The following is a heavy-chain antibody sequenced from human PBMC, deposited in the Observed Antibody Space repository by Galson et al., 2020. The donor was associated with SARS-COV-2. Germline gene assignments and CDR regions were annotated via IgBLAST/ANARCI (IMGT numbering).Heavy chain of an antibody. J-gene: IGHJ6*03. CDR3: ARLNLCTGDRCPPVDHYYMDV. Sequence: ASVTVSCKASGYRFRLYAMHWVRQAPGQGLEWMGWINTNNGTPTSAQGFTGRFVFSLDTSTSTTFLQISSLKAEDTAVYYCARLNLCTGDRCPPVDHYYMDVWGKGTTVTVSS. V-gene: IGHV7-4-1*02. D-gene: IGHD2-8*02. CDR2: INTNNGTP. CDR1: GYRFRLYA.